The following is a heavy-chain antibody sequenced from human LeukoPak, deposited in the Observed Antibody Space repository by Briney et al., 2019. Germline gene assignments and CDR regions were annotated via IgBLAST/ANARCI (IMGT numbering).Heavy chain of an antibody. V-gene: IGHV4-59*01. CDR2: IYYSGST. CDR1: GGSISDCY. D-gene: IGHD6-6*01. Sequence: SQTLSLTCTVSGGSISDCYWSWIRQPPGKGLEWIGYIYYSGSTNYNPSLKSRVTISMDTSKNQFSLKLSSVTAADTAVYYCARDGDSSSYAFDIWGQGTMVTVSS. J-gene: IGHJ3*02. CDR3: ARDGDSSSYAFDI.